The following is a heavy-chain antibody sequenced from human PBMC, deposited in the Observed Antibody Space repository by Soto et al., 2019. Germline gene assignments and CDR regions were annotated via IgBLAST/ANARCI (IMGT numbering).Heavy chain of an antibody. V-gene: IGHV3-64D*06. CDR3: VKGRAKHCSGRTCGLWMDL. J-gene: IGHJ6*02. D-gene: IGHD6-19*01. Sequence: PGGSLRLSCSASGFTFKSHVMHWVRQAPGKGLEYVSSIHTGGETTFYADAVKGRFIVSRDNSNNTLDLQMTSLKYEDSGVYYCVKGRAKHCSGRTCGLWMDLWGQGTTVTVSS. CDR2: IHTGGETT. CDR1: GFTFKSHV.